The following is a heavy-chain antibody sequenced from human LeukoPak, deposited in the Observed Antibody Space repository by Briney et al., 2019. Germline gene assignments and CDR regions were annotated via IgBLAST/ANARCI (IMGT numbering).Heavy chain of an antibody. V-gene: IGHV4-34*01. D-gene: IGHD3-3*01. CDR2: INHSGST. J-gene: IGHJ5*02. Sequence: PSETLSLTCAVYGGSSSGYYWTWIRQPPGKGLEWIGEINHSGSTNYSPSLKSRVTISGDMSKNQFSLNLTSVTAADTAVYYCARATRNYDFWSAEGRSWFDPWGQGSLVTVSS. CDR1: GGSSSGYY. CDR3: ARATRNYDFWSAEGRSWFDP.